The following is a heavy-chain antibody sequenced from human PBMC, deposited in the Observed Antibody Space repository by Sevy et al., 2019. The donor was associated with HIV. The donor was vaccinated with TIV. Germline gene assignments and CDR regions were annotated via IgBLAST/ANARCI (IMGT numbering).Heavy chain of an antibody. J-gene: IGHJ5*02. CDR3: ARAPPHPKYNWFDP. CDR1: GGSFSGYY. V-gene: IGHV4-34*01. CDR2: INHSGST. Sequence: SETLSLTCAVYGGSFSGYYWSWIRQPPGKGLEWIGEINHSGSTNYNPSLKSRVTISVDTSKNQFSLKLSSVTAADTAVYYCARAPPHPKYNWFDPWGQRTLVTVSS.